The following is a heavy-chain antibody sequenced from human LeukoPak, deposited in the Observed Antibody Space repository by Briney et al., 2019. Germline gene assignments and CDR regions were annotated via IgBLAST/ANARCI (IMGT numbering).Heavy chain of an antibody. CDR1: GFTFINAW. J-gene: IGHJ4*02. V-gene: IGHV3-15*01. CDR3: TTDGVGVEGATYDN. D-gene: IGHD1-26*01. Sequence: GGSLRLSCAASGFTFINAWMAWVRQAPGKGLEWVGRKAKAHGGTIEYAAPVKGRFTIPRDDSKNTLYLQMNSLKTEDTAVYYCTTDGVGVEGATYDNWGQGTLVSVSS. CDR2: KAKAHGGTI.